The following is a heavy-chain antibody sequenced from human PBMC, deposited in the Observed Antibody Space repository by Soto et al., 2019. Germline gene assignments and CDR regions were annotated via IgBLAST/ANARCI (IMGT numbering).Heavy chain of an antibody. D-gene: IGHD3-16*01. J-gene: IGHJ5*02. CDR2: IYHTGSA. CDR3: ARGVVSGSYISTWFDP. CDR1: GGSIISGDHS. Sequence: QLQLQESGSGLVKPSQTLSLTCAVSGGSIISGDHSWTWFRQTPGKGLEWIGHIYHTGSAYYNPSLGTRVTISVDKSNNLFSLNLGAVTAADTALYYCARGVVSGSYISTWFDPWGQGILVTVSS. V-gene: IGHV4-30-2*01.